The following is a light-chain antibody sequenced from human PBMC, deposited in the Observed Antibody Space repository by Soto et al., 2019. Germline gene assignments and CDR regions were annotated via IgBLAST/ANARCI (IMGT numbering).Light chain of an antibody. J-gene: IGKJ3*01. V-gene: IGKV1-27*01. CDR2: AAS. Sequence: DIQMTQSPTSLSASVGDRVTITCRASQGIRNFVAWYQQKPGKAPKLLIYAASTFQSGVPSRFSGSGSGTDFTLTINRLKPDDVATYSCQKYSSVPVFGPGTKVEIK. CDR3: QKYSSVPV. CDR1: QGIRNF.